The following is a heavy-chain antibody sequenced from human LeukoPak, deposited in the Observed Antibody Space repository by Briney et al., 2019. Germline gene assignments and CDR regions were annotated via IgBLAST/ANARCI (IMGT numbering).Heavy chain of an antibody. V-gene: IGHV1-46*01. Sequence: ASVTVSFTASGYTFTIYYMHWVRQAPGQGLEWMGIINPSGGSTSYAQKFQGRVTMTRDTSTRTVYMELSSLRSEDTAVYYCARGTPYGDYLDYWGQGTLVTVSS. CDR3: ARGTPYGDYLDY. J-gene: IGHJ4*02. CDR1: GYTFTIYY. D-gene: IGHD4-17*01. CDR2: INPSGGST.